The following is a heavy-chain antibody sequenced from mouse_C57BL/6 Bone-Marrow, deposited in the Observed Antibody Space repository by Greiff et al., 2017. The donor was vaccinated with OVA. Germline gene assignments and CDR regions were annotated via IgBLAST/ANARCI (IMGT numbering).Heavy chain of an antibody. D-gene: IGHD1-1*01. Sequence: QVHVKQSGAELVRPGASVKLSCKASGYTFTDYYINWVKQRPGQGLEWIARIYPGSGNTYYNEKFKGKATLTAEKSSSTAYMQLSSLTSEDSAVYFCARALHYYGSSLYYFDYWGQGTTLTVSS. CDR2: IYPGSGNT. V-gene: IGHV1-76*01. J-gene: IGHJ2*01. CDR3: ARALHYYGSSLYYFDY. CDR1: GYTFTDYY.